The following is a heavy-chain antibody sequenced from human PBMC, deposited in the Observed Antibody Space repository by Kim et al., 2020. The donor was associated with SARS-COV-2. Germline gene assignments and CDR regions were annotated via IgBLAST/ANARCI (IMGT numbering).Heavy chain of an antibody. CDR3: AVYYYGSGSAY. V-gene: IGHV1-3*01. J-gene: IGHJ4*02. D-gene: IGHD3-10*01. CDR2: T. Sequence: TKYSQKFQGRVTITRDTSASTAYMELSSLRSEDTAVYYCAVYYYGSGSAYWGQGTLVTVSS.